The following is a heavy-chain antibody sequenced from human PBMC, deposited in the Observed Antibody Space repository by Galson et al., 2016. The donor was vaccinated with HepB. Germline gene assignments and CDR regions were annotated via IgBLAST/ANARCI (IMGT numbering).Heavy chain of an antibody. CDR2: INQDGSEK. D-gene: IGHD4-23*01. CDR3: ARDGMTTVARLDY. CDR1: GFTFSCYW. J-gene: IGHJ4*02. Sequence: SLRLSCAASGFTFSCYWMSWVRQAPGKGPEWVANINQDGSEKNYVDSVKGRFTISRDNAKNSLYLQLNSLRAEDTAVYYCARDGMTTVARLDYWGQGTLVTVAS. V-gene: IGHV3-7*01.